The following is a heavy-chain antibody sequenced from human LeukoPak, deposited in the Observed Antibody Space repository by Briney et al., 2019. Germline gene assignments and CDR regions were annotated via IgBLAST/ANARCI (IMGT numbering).Heavy chain of an antibody. CDR2: IYYSGST. J-gene: IGHJ4*02. D-gene: IGHD3-22*01. CDR1: GGSISSYY. Sequence: PSETLSLTCTVSGGSISSYYWSWIRQPPGKGLEWIGYIYYSGSTNYNPSLRSRVTILVDASKSQFSLNLSSVTAADTAVYYCARGMNYYDSSSYYSFHYFDYWGQGTLVTVSS. CDR3: ARGMNYYDSSSYYSFHYFDY. V-gene: IGHV4-59*01.